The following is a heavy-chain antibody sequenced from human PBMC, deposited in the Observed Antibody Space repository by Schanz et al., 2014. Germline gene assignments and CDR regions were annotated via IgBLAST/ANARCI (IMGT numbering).Heavy chain of an antibody. Sequence: EVQLVESGGGLVQPGGSLRLSCAASGFTFTNYAMNWVRQAPGKGPEWVSYIRSSSTPIYYADSVKGRFTMSRDNAKNSVFLQMNSLRAEDTAVYYCARVDSSGYFFDNWGQGTRVTVSA. V-gene: IGHV3-48*01. CDR3: ARVDSSGYFFDN. CDR2: IRSSSTPI. J-gene: IGHJ4*02. D-gene: IGHD3-22*01. CDR1: GFTFTNYA.